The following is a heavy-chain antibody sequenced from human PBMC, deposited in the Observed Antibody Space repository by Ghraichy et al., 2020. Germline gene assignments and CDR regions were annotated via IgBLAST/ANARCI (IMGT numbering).Heavy chain of an antibody. Sequence: GGSLRLSCAASGFTFSSYWMSWVRQAPGKGLEWVANIKQDGSEKYYVDSVKGRFTISRDNSKNSLYLQMNSLRAEDTAVYYCARDGYCSGGSCSHRGWYFDLWGRGTLVTVSS. J-gene: IGHJ2*01. CDR1: GFTFSSYW. D-gene: IGHD2-15*01. CDR2: IKQDGSEK. V-gene: IGHV3-7*03. CDR3: ARDGYCSGGSCSHRGWYFDL.